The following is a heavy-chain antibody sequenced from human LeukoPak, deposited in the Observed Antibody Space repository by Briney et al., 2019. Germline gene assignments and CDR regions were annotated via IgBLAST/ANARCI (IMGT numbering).Heavy chain of an antibody. V-gene: IGHV4-34*01. D-gene: IGHD6-13*01. Sequence: SETLSLTCAVYGGSFSGYYWSWVRQPPGKGLEWIGEINHSGSTNYNPSLKSRVTISVDTSKNQFSLKLSSVTAADTAVYYCARALSSSWYKNWFDPWGQGTLVTVSS. CDR2: INHSGST. CDR3: ARALSSSWYKNWFDP. CDR1: GGSFSGYY. J-gene: IGHJ5*02.